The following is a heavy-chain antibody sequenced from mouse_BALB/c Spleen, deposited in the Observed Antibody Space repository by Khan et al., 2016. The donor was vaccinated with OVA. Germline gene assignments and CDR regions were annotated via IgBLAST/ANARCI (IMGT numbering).Heavy chain of an antibody. D-gene: IGHD1-3*01. Sequence: QIQLVQSGPELKKPGETVKISCKASGYTFTNYGMNWVKQAPGKGLKWMGWINTYTGEPTYADDFKGRFVFSLETSASTAYLQISSLKNEDMTTYFCARSSSYWYSDVWGAGTSVTVSS. J-gene: IGHJ1*01. CDR1: GYTFTNYG. CDR3: ARSSSYWYSDV. CDR2: INTYTGEP. V-gene: IGHV9-1*02.